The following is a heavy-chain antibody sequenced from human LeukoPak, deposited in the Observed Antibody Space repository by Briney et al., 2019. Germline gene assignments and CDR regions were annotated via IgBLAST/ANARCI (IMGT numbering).Heavy chain of an antibody. CDR1: GFTFRSYA. V-gene: IGHV3-23*01. Sequence: GGSLRLSCAASGFTFRSYAMSWVRQAPGKGLEWVSAVSGSGDTTYYADSVKGRFTISRDNSKTTVSLQMNNLRPEDTAAYYCAKVGARGCSSSACFIYWGQGTLVTVSS. CDR2: VSGSGDTT. D-gene: IGHD2-2*01. J-gene: IGHJ4*02. CDR3: AKVGARGCSSSACFIY.